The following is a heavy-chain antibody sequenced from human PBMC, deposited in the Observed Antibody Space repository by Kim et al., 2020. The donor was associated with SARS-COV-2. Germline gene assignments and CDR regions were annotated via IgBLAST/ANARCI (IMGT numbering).Heavy chain of an antibody. CDR2: IKQDGSEK. Sequence: GGSLRLSCAASGFTFSSYWMSWVRQAPGKGLEWVANIKQDGSEKYYVDSVKGRFTISRDNAKNSLYLQMNSLRAEDTAVYYCARDGDGGYCSSTSCYAPSSDYGMDVWGQGTTVTVSS. J-gene: IGHJ6*02. CDR1: GFTFSSYW. CDR3: ARDGDGGYCSSTSCYAPSSDYGMDV. V-gene: IGHV3-7*03. D-gene: IGHD2-2*01.